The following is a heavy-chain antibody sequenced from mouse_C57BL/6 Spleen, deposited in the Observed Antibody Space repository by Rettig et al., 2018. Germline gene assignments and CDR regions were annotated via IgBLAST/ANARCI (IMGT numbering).Heavy chain of an antibody. CDR3: ARGGDY. V-gene: IGHV1-55*01. CDR1: GYTFTSYW. J-gene: IGHJ4*01. CDR2: IYPGSGST. Sequence: PGASVKMSCKASGYTFTSYWITWAKQRPGQGLEWIGDIYPGSGSTNYTEKFKSKATLTVDTSSSTAYMQLSSLTSEDSAVYYCARGGDYWGQGTSVTVSS.